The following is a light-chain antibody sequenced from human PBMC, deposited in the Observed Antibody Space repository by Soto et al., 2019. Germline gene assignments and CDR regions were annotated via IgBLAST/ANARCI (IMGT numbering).Light chain of an antibody. CDR1: QSISSE. Sequence: EIVMTQSPATLSVSPGERATLSCRASQSISSELAWYQQRPGQPPRLLIYGASTRATGVPDSFTGSGSGSDFTLSISGLQSEDFAVYYCQQGNNWPLTFGQGTRLE. CDR3: QQGNNWPLT. CDR2: GAS. V-gene: IGKV3-15*01. J-gene: IGKJ2*01.